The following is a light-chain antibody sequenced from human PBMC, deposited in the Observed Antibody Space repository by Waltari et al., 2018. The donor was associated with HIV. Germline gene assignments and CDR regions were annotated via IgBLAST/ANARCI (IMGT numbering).Light chain of an antibody. CDR2: DAS. V-gene: IGKV3-11*01. J-gene: IGKJ3*01. Sequence: EIVLTQSPATLSVSPGERATLSCRASQSVSSYLAWYQQKPGQAPRLLIFDASNRATAVAARSRGSGTGSDITLTLSSIEPEDYAFAYCQQQSNWPPTLTFGPGTKVDIK. CDR1: QSVSSY. CDR3: QQQSNWPPTLT.